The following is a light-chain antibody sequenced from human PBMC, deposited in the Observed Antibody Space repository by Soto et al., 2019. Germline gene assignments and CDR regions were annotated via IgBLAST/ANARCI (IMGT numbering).Light chain of an antibody. CDR1: QSISSY. CDR2: AAS. J-gene: IGKJ5*01. CDR3: QQSYSTPIT. V-gene: IGKV1-39*01. Sequence: ITQSPSSLSASVGDKVTITCRASQSISSYLNWYQQKPGKAPKLLIYAASSLQSGVPSRFSGSGSGTDFTLTISSLQPEDFATYYCQQSYSTPITFGQGTRLEIK.